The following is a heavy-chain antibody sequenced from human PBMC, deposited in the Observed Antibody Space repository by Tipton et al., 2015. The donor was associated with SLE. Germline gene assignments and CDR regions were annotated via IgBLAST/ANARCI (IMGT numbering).Heavy chain of an antibody. V-gene: IGHV3-23*01. D-gene: IGHD4-11*01. CDR1: GFTFSSYG. CDR2: ISGSGGST. CDR3: AKDPVTVTTHY. Sequence: SLRLSCAASGFTFSSYGMHWVRQAPGKGLEWVSAISGSGGSTYYADSVKGRFTISRDNSKNTLYLQMNSLRAEDTAVYYCAKDPVTVTTHYWGQGTLVTVSS. J-gene: IGHJ4*02.